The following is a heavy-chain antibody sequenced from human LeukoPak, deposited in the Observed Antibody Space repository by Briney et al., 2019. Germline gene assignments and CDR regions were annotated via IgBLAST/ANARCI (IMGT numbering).Heavy chain of an antibody. CDR2: ISAYNGNT. D-gene: IGHD3-10*01. Sequence: ASVKVSCKASGYTFTSYGISWVRQAPGQGLEWMGWISAYNGNTNYAQKLQGRVTMTTDTSTSTAYMELRSLRSDDTAVYYCARVFPITMVRGVLDGYYGMDVWGKGTTVTVSS. CDR3: ARVFPITMVRGVLDGYYGMDV. V-gene: IGHV1-18*04. J-gene: IGHJ6*04. CDR1: GYTFTSYG.